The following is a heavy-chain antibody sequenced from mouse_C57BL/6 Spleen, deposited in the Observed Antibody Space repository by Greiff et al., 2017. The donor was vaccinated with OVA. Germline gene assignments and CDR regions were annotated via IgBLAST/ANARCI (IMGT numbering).Heavy chain of an antibody. CDR3: ARRTTGVAYYFDY. D-gene: IGHD1-1*01. J-gene: IGHJ2*01. V-gene: IGHV1-9*01. CDR1: GYTFTGYC. Sequence: VQLQQSGAELMKPGASVKLSCKATGYTFTGYCIDWVKQRPGHGLEWIGRILPGSGTTYYNEKFKGKATFTADTSSNTAYMQLSSLTAEDSAIYYCARRTTGVAYYFDYWGQGTTLTVSS. CDR2: ILPGSGTT.